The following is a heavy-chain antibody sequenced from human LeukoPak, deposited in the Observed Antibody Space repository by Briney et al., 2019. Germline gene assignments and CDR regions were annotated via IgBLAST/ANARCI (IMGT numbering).Heavy chain of an antibody. J-gene: IGHJ6*02. CDR2: ISSSGSTI. Sequence: GGSLRLSCAASGFTFSSYEMNWVRQAPGKGLEWVSYISSSGSTIYYADSVKGRFTISRDNAKNSLYLQMNSLRAEDTAVYYCARRRYYSMDVWGQGTTVTVSS. V-gene: IGHV3-48*03. CDR3: ARRRYYSMDV. CDR1: GFTFSSYE.